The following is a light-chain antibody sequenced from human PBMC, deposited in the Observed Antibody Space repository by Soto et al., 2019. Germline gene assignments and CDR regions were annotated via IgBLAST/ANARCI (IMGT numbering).Light chain of an antibody. Sequence: DIQMTQSPSTLSASVGDRVTITCRASQSISSWLAWYQQKPGKAPKLLIYKASYLESGVPSSFSGSGSGTEFTLTIGSLQPDDFAPYYCQQYNSYPSTFGPGTKVDIK. V-gene: IGKV1-5*03. CDR2: KAS. CDR1: QSISSW. CDR3: QQYNSYPST. J-gene: IGKJ3*01.